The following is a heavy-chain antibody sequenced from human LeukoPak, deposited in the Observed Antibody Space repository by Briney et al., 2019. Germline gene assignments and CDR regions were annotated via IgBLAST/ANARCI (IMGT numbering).Heavy chain of an antibody. CDR2: INHSGST. CDR1: GGSFSGYY. D-gene: IGHD6-13*01. Sequence: SETLSLTCAVYGGSFSGYYWSWIRQPPGKGLEWIGEINHSGSTNYNPSLKSRVTISADTSKNQFSLKLSSVTAADTAVYFCARVTGSSWYYSYYMDVWGKGTTVTVSS. J-gene: IGHJ6*03. CDR3: ARVTGSSWYYSYYMDV. V-gene: IGHV4-34*01.